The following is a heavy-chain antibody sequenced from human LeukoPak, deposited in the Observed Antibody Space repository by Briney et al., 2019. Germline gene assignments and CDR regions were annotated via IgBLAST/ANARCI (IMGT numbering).Heavy chain of an antibody. V-gene: IGHV4-59*01. CDR1: GGSISSYY. CDR3: ARAGLFIGAFDI. Sequence: PSETLSLTCTVSGGSISSYYWSWIRQPPGKGLEWIGYIYYSGSTNYNPSLKSRVTISVDTSKNQFSLKLSSVTAANTAVYYCARAGLFIGAFDIWGQGTMVTVSS. J-gene: IGHJ3*02. D-gene: IGHD2-15*01. CDR2: IYYSGST.